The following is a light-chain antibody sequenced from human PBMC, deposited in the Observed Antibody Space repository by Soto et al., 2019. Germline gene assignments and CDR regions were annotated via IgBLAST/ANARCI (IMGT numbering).Light chain of an antibody. CDR3: PQTTSFPLT. CDR1: QGISSW. CDR2: AAS. V-gene: IGKV1-12*01. Sequence: DIQMTQSPSFVSASVGDRVTITCRASQGISSWLAWYQHKPGRAPKLLIHAASSLESGVPSRVSGSGSGTDFTLTISSLQPEDFASYNGPQTTSFPLTFGGGTKVEIK. J-gene: IGKJ4*01.